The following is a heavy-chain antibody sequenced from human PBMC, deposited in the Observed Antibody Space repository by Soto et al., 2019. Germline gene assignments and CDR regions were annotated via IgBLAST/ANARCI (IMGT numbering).Heavy chain of an antibody. CDR2: ISAYNGNT. CDR3: ARVWFHSSGWLEEYYYSVVRYV. D-gene: IGHD6-19*01. J-gene: IGHJ6*02. V-gene: IGHV1-18*04. CDR1: GYTFTSDG. Sequence: ASVKGYCKASGYTFTSDGIILVRQATGQGLEWMGWISAYNGNTNYAQKLQGRVTMTTDTSTSTAYMELRSLRSDDTAVYYCARVWFHSSGWLEEYYYSVVRYVCGHRTTVIVPS.